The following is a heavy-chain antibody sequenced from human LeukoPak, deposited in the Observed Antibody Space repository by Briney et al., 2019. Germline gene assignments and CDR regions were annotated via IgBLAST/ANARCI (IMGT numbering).Heavy chain of an antibody. D-gene: IGHD4-17*01. J-gene: IGHJ4*02. CDR3: AIHQAGTTVTPYQFDY. CDR1: GFTFSRYN. V-gene: IGHV3-21*04. CDR2: ISPSGTYI. Sequence: GGSLRLSCTASGFTFSRYNMNWVRQAPGKGLEWVSSISPSGTYIYSADSLKGRFTISRDNAKNSLYLQMNSLRAEDTALYYCAIHQAGTTVTPYQFDYWGQGTLVTVSS.